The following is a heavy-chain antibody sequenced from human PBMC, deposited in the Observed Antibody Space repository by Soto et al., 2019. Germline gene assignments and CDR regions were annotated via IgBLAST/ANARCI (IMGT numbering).Heavy chain of an antibody. CDR1: GGSISSSNW. D-gene: IGHD2-2*01. CDR3: ARGIVVVPAAVNWFDP. Sequence: SETLSLTCAVSGGSISSSNWWSWVRQPPGKGLEWIGEIYHSGSTNYNPSLKSRVTILVDKSKNQFSLKLSSVTAADTAVYYCARGIVVVPAAVNWFDPWGQGTLVTVSS. J-gene: IGHJ5*02. CDR2: IYHSGST. V-gene: IGHV4-4*02.